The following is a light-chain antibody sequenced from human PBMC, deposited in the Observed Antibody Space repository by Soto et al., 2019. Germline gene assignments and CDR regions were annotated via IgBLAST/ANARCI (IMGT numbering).Light chain of an antibody. CDR3: QQYGSLPPYT. J-gene: IGKJ2*01. Sequence: EIVLTQSPGTLSLSPGDRATLSCRASQSVSSTYLAWYQQKPGQAPRLLIYGASYRATGTPDRFSGSGSGTDFTLTISRLEHEDFAVYYCQQYGSLPPYTFGQGTKLEIK. CDR1: QSVSSTY. V-gene: IGKV3-20*01. CDR2: GAS.